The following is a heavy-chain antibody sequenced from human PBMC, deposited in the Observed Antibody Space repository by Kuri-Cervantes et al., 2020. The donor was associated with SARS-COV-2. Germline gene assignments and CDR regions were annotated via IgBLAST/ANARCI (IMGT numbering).Heavy chain of an antibody. V-gene: IGHV4-38-2*02. CDR3: ARGPITLGYCSSTSCPLGGDY. D-gene: IGHD2-2*01. J-gene: IGHJ4*02. CDR1: GYSISSGHC. CDR2: IYHSGST. Sequence: ESLKISCSVSGYSISSGHCWGWIRQPPGKGLEWIGSIYHSGSTYYNPSLKSRVTISVDTSKNQFSLKLSSVTAADTAVYYCARGPITLGYCSSTSCPLGGDYWGQGTLVTVSS.